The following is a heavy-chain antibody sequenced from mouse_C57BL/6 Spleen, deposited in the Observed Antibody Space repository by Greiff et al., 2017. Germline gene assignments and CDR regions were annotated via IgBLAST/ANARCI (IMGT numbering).Heavy chain of an antibody. J-gene: IGHJ2*01. D-gene: IGHD4-1*01. Sequence: DVHLVESGGGLVQPGGSLSLSCAASGFTFTDYYMSWVRQPPGKALEWLGFIRNKANGYTTEYSASVKGRFTISRDNSQSILYLQMNALRAEDSATYYCARSSNIDYWGQGTTLTVSS. CDR2: IRNKANGYTT. V-gene: IGHV7-3*01. CDR1: GFTFTDYY. CDR3: ARSSNIDY.